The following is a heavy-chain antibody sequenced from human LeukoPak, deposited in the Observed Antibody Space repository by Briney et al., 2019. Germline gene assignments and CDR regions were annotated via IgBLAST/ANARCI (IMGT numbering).Heavy chain of an antibody. D-gene: IGHD6-13*01. CDR2: IWYEGSNK. V-gene: IGHV3-33*01. Sequence: GGSLRLSCAASGFTFSSYGMHWVRQAPGKGLECVAVIWYEGSNKYYADSVKGRFTISRDNSKNTLYLQMNSLRAEDTAVSYCARAGEYSSSWYVWSFFDYWGQGTLVTVSS. J-gene: IGHJ4*02. CDR3: ARAGEYSSSWYVWSFFDY. CDR1: GFTFSSYG.